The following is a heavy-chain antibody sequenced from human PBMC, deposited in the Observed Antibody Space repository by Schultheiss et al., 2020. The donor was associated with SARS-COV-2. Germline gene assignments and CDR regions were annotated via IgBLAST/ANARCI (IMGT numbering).Heavy chain of an antibody. Sequence: SQTLSLTCTVSGGSISSGGYYWSWIRQPPGRGLEWIGNIYYSGSTDFHPSLRSRVTISVDTSKNQFSLNLSSVTAADTAVYYCATSPIVRGVINYFYYYMDVWGKGTTVTVSS. J-gene: IGHJ6*03. CDR3: ATSPIVRGVINYFYYYMDV. CDR1: GGSISSGGYY. V-gene: IGHV4-39*07. D-gene: IGHD3-10*02. CDR2: IYYSGST.